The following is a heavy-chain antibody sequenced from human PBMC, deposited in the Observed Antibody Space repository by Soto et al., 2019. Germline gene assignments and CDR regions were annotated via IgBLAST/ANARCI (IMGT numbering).Heavy chain of an antibody. D-gene: IGHD3-10*01. CDR1: GYTLTTNY. Sequence: QVKLVQSGAEVKKSGASVTVSCKASGYTLTTNYIHWVRQAPGQGLEWMGIINPSGGGTTYAQKFQGRVTMTRDTSTRTVYMQLSSLRLDDTAVYFCSRGGEVPSAPGDYWGQGTLVTVSS. CDR2: INPSGGGT. CDR3: SRGGEVPSAPGDY. J-gene: IGHJ4*02. V-gene: IGHV1-46*01.